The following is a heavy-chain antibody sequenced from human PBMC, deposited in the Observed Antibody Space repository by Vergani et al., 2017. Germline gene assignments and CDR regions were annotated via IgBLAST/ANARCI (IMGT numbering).Heavy chain of an antibody. Sequence: EVELVQSGPEMRKPGDSLKISCKGSEYSFGNYWIGWVRQMPGKGLEWMGNIYPADSDTRYSPSFQGQVTISADKSISTAFLQWDSLQASDTALYYCARHTTYTDSWGQGTLVTVSS. CDR2: IYPADSDT. D-gene: IGHD1-1*01. J-gene: IGHJ4*02. V-gene: IGHV5-51*01. CDR3: ARHTTYTDS. CDR1: EYSFGNYW.